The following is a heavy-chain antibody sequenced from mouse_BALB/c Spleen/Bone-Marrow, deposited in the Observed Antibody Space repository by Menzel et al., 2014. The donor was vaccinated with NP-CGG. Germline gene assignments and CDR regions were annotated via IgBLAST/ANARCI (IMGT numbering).Heavy chain of an antibody. CDR1: DYTFTSYY. Sequence: QVQLQQSGAELVKPGASVRLSCKASDYTFTSYYLYWVKQRPGQGLEWIGEINPSNGGTNFNERFMSKASLTVDKSSSTAYMQLNSLTSDDSAVYYCTRRSLLSDYYSMDYWGQGTSVTVSS. J-gene: IGHJ4*01. CDR2: INPSNGGT. CDR3: TRRSLLSDYYSMDY. V-gene: IGHV1S81*02. D-gene: IGHD2-10*01.